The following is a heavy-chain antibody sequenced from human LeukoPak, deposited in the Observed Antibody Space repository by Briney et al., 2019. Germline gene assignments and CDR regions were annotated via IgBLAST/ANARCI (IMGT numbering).Heavy chain of an antibody. CDR3: ARDGYNYPIFFDI. D-gene: IGHD5-24*01. Sequence: GGSLRLSCAASGFTFSSYAMHWVRQAPGKGLEWVAVISYDGSSKYYADSVKGRFTISRDNSKNTLYLQMNSLRAEDTAVYYCARDGYNYPIFFDIWGQGTMVTVSS. CDR1: GFTFSSYA. CDR2: ISYDGSSK. V-gene: IGHV3-30-3*01. J-gene: IGHJ3*02.